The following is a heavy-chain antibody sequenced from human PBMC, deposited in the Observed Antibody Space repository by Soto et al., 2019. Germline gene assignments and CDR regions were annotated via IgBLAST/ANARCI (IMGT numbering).Heavy chain of an antibody. CDR3: ARGGGSYYVDY. Sequence: QVQLQESGPGLVKPSETLSLTCTVSGGSISSYYWSWIRQPPGKGLEWIGYIYYSGSTNYNPSLKSXXTXSXXTSKTQCSLKLSSVTAADTAVYYCARGGGSYYVDYWGQGTLVTVSS. CDR1: GGSISSYY. D-gene: IGHD1-26*01. J-gene: IGHJ4*02. V-gene: IGHV4-59*01. CDR2: IYYSGST.